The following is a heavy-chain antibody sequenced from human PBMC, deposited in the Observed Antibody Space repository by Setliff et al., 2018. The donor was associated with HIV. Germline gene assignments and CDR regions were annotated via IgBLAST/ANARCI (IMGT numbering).Heavy chain of an antibody. D-gene: IGHD4-17*01. CDR1: GYSISSNYY. V-gene: IGHV4-38-2*01. CDR2: IQHSGNI. J-gene: IGHJ2*01. CDR3: GTVTTGHWYFDL. Sequence: SETLSLTCAVSGYSISSNYYWGWIRQCPGKGLEWIGSIQHSGNIYYNSSLKSRISVSRDTSKNQFFLKLSAVTAADTAVYYCGTVTTGHWYFDLWGRGTLVTVSS.